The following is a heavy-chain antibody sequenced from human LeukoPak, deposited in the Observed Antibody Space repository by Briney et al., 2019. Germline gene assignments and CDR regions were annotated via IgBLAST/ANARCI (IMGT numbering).Heavy chain of an antibody. CDR3: ARTLRLGTPRAFDI. D-gene: IGHD1-14*01. V-gene: IGHV3-7*05. J-gene: IGHJ3*02. Sequence: GGSLRLSCVVSGFTFSSYWMNWVAQAPGKGLEWVANIHEDGSDKYYVDSVKGRFTISRDNAKNSLYLQMNSLRAEDTALYYCARTLRLGTPRAFDIWGLGTMVTVSS. CDR2: IHEDGSDK. CDR1: GFTFSSYW.